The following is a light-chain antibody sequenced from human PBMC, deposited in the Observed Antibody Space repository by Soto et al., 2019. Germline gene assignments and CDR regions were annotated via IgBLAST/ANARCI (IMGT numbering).Light chain of an antibody. CDR2: GDT. J-gene: IGLJ1*01. CDR1: SSNIGAGYD. Sequence: QSVLTQPPSVSGAPGQRVTISCTGSSSNIGAGYDVHWYQQLPGTAPKLLIYGDTNRPSGVPDRFSGSKSATSASLAITGLQAEDEADYYCQSYESSTSGYVFGTGTKATVL. CDR3: QSYESSTSGYV. V-gene: IGLV1-40*01.